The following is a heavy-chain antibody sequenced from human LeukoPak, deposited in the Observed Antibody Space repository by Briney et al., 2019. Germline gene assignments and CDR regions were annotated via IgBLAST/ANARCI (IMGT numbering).Heavy chain of an antibody. Sequence: GGSLRLSCAASGFTFSSYAMHWVRQAPGKGLEYVSAIGSNGGSTYYANSVKGRYTVSRDNSKNTLYLQMGSLRAEDMAVYYCARDGIAGAPTYYFDYWGQGTLVTVSS. D-gene: IGHD6-19*01. CDR1: GFTFSSYA. J-gene: IGHJ4*02. CDR3: ARDGIAGAPTYYFDY. CDR2: IGSNGGST. V-gene: IGHV3-64*01.